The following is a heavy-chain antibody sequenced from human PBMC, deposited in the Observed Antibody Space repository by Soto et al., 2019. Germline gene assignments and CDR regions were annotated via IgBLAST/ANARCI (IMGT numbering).Heavy chain of an antibody. CDR3: TTQQTNPYLYGVDV. CDR1: GFTFSNAW. Sequence: EVQLVESGGGLVKPGGSLRLSCAASGFTFSNAWMSWVRQAPGKGLEWVGRIKSKTDGGTTDYAAPVKGTFTISRDDSKNTVYLQMNSLKTEDTAVYYCTTQQTNPYLYGVDVWGQGTTVTVSS. V-gene: IGHV3-15*01. D-gene: IGHD2-8*01. CDR2: IKSKTDGGTT. J-gene: IGHJ6*02.